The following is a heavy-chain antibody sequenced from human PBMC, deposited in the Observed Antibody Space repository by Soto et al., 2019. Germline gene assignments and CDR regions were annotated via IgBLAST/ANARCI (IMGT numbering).Heavy chain of an antibody. CDR3: AKIGYSSGWYNYYYYGMDV. V-gene: IGHV3-23*01. Sequence: GGSLRLSCAASGFTFSSYAMSWVRQAPGKGLEWVSAISGSGGSTYYADSVKGRFTISRDNSKNTLYLQMNSLRAEDTAVYYCAKIGYSSGWYNYYYYGMDVWGQGTTVTVSS. J-gene: IGHJ6*02. D-gene: IGHD6-19*01. CDR2: ISGSGGST. CDR1: GFTFSSYA.